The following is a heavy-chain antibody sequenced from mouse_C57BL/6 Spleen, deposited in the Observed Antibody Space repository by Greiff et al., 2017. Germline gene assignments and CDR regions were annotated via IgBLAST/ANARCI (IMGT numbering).Heavy chain of an antibody. Sequence: QVQLQQPGAELVKPGASVKLSCKASGYTFTSYWMQWVKQRPGQGLEWIGEIDPSDSYTNYNHKFKGKATLTVDTSSSTAYMQLSSLTSEDSAVYYCARFVGFYAMDYWGQGTSVTVSS. CDR3: ARFVGFYAMDY. CDR1: GYTFTSYW. J-gene: IGHJ4*01. V-gene: IGHV1-50*01. CDR2: IDPSDSYT.